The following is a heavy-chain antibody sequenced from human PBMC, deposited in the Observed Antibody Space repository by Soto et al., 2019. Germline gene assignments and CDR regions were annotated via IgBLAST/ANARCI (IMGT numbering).Heavy chain of an antibody. CDR1: GGTFSSYT. V-gene: IGHV1-69*02. D-gene: IGHD1-1*01. Sequence: QVQLVQSGAEVKKPGSSVKVSCKASGGTFSSYTISWVRQAPGQGLEWMGRIIPILGIANYAQKFQGRVTITADKSTSTDYMELSSLRSEDTAVYYCARADPGTDAFDIWGQGTMVTVSS. J-gene: IGHJ3*02. CDR2: IIPILGIA. CDR3: ARADPGTDAFDI.